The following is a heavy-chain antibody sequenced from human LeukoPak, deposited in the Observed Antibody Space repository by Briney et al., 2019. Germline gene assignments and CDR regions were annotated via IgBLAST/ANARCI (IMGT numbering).Heavy chain of an antibody. D-gene: IGHD2-15*01. CDR1: GFTFSSYS. J-gene: IGHJ4*02. Sequence: GGSLRLSCAASGFTFSSYSMNWVRQAPGKGLEWVSYISSSSSTIYYADSVKGRFTISGDNAKNSLYLQMNSLRAEDTAVYYCARDLGYCSGGSCYSHFDYWGQGTLVTVSS. V-gene: IGHV3-48*01. CDR3: ARDLGYCSGGSCYSHFDY. CDR2: ISSSSSTI.